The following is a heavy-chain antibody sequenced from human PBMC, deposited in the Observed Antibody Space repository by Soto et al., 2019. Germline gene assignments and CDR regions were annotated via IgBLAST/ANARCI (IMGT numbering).Heavy chain of an antibody. Sequence: SETLSLTCTVSGGSISSGGYYWSWIRQHPGKGLEWIGYIYYSGSTYYNPSLKSRVTISVDTSKNQFSLKLSSVTAADTAVYYCARDSDYDSSSGWFDPWGQGTLVTVSS. J-gene: IGHJ5*02. CDR1: GGSISSGGYY. CDR3: ARDSDYDSSSGWFDP. V-gene: IGHV4-31*03. CDR2: IYYSGST. D-gene: IGHD3-22*01.